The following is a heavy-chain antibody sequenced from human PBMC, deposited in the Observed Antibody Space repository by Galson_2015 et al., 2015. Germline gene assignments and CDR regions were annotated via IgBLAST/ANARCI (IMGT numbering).Heavy chain of an antibody. CDR1: GGTFSSYA. D-gene: IGHD4-17*01. CDR3: ARDDYGENYYYYGMDV. CDR2: IIPIFGTA. Sequence: SVKVSCKASGGTFSSYAISWVRQAPGQGLEWMGGIIPIFGTANYAQKFQGRVTITADESMSTAYMELSSLRSEDTAVYYCARDDYGENYYYYGMDVWGQGTTVTVSS. V-gene: IGHV1-69*13. J-gene: IGHJ6*02.